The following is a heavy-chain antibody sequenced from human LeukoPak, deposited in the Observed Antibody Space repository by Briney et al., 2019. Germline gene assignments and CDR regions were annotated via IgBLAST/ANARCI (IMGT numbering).Heavy chain of an antibody. CDR2: IWYDGSNK. D-gene: IGHD4-17*01. CDR1: GFTFGSYW. V-gene: IGHV3-33*06. CDR3: AKTWTTSYMDV. Sequence: GGSLRLSCVASGFTFGSYWMTWVRHAPGKGLEWVAVIWYDGSNKYYADSVKGRFTISRDNSKNTLYLQMNSLRAEDTAVYYCAKTWTTSYMDVWGKGTTVTVSS. J-gene: IGHJ6*03.